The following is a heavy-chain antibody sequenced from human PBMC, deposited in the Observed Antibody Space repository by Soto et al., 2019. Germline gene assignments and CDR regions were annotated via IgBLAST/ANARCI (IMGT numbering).Heavy chain of an antibody. CDR2: ISGSSGST. V-gene: IGHV3-23*01. CDR3: APKERMGSSSGIDY. Sequence: PGGSLRLSCAASGFTFSSYAMSWVRQAPGKGLEWVSAISGSSGSTYYADSVKGRFTISRDNSKNTLYLQMNSLRAEDTAVYYCAPKERMGSSSGIDYWGQGTLVTVSS. J-gene: IGHJ4*02. CDR1: GFTFSSYA. D-gene: IGHD6-6*01.